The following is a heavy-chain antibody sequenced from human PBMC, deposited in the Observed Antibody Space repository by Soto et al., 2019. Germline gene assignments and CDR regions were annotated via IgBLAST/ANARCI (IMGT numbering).Heavy chain of an antibody. V-gene: IGHV3-30*18. CDR3: AKDVVVGATTGLGDYYYYYGMDV. Sequence: QVQLVESGGGVVQPGRSLRLSCAASGFTFSSYVMHWVRQAPGKGLEWVAVISYDGSNKYYADSVKGRFTISRDNSKNTLYQQMNSLRAEDTAVYYCAKDVVVGATTGLGDYYYYYGMDVWGQGTTVTVSS. D-gene: IGHD1-26*01. CDR1: GFTFSSYV. J-gene: IGHJ6*02. CDR2: ISYDGSNK.